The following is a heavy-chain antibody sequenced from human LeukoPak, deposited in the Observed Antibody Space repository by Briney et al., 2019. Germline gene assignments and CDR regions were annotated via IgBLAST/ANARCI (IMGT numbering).Heavy chain of an antibody. CDR2: INSSGDNT. J-gene: IGHJ5*02. CDR3: ARESGRAQGGFGP. Sequence: GGSLRLSRAASRFILRKYVIRSGPPAPGGGGEYVSSINSSGDNTYYADSVRGRFTISRDNSKNMLYLQMGSLTTEDTAVFYCARESGRAQGGFGPWGQGTLVTVSS. V-gene: IGHV3-64*02. D-gene: IGHD3-3*01. CDR1: RFILRKYV.